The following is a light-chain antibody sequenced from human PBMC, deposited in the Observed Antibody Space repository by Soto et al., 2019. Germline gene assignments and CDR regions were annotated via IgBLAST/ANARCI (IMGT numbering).Light chain of an antibody. V-gene: IGLV2-14*01. CDR1: SSDVGGYNY. CDR3: SSNTGPNTLL. J-gene: IGLJ2*01. Sequence: QSVLAQPASVSGSPGQSITISCTGTSSDVGGYNYVSWYQQHPGKAPKLMIYDVSDRPSGVSNRFSASKSGNPASLTISGFQFEEEAEYYCSSNTGPNTLLSGGGTQLTVL. CDR2: DVS.